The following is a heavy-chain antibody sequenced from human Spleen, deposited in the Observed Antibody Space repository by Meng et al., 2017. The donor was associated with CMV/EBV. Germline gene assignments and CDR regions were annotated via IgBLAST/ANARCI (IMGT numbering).Heavy chain of an antibody. CDR2: ISPILGIA. Sequence: FSRYTISWVRQAPGQGLEWMGRISPILGIANYAQKFQGRVTITADKSTSTAYMELSRLRSEDTAVYYCARVGYCSSTSCYGTNWFDPWGQGTLVTVSS. J-gene: IGHJ5*02. D-gene: IGHD2-2*01. CDR1: FSRYT. V-gene: IGHV1-69*02. CDR3: ARVGYCSSTSCYGTNWFDP.